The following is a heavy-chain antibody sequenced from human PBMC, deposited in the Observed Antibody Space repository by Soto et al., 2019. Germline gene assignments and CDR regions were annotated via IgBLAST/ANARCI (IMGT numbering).Heavy chain of an antibody. D-gene: IGHD2-2*01. Sequence: PVWSLRLSCVASGFTLSEYYMDWFRQAPGRWLERIGRSRNEANDYIRDYAASVKGRFSVSRDDSKSSFFLQMTGLKNEETAVYYCVRQGYCSRTSCFDAMDVWGQGTTVTVSS. CDR3: VRQGYCSRTSCFDAMDV. V-gene: IGHV3-72*01. CDR2: SRNEANDYIR. CDR1: GFTLSEYY. J-gene: IGHJ6*01.